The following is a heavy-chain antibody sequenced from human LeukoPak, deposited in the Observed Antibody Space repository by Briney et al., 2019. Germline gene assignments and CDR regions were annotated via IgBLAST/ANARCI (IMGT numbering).Heavy chain of an antibody. Sequence: SETLSLTCTVSGGSISGFYWSWIRQPPGKGLEWIGYIYYSGSTNYNPSLKSRVTISIETSKNQFSLKLNSVTAADTAVYYCARGGTRGSSAFDIWGQGTMVTVSS. D-gene: IGHD3-10*01. CDR2: IYYSGST. CDR3: ARGGTRGSSAFDI. J-gene: IGHJ3*02. V-gene: IGHV4-59*01. CDR1: GGSISGFY.